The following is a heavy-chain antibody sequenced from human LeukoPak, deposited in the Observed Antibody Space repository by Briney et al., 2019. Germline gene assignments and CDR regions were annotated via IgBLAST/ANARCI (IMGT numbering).Heavy chain of an antibody. Sequence: GGSLRLSCAASGFTFSGYSMNWGRQAPGKGLEGVSSISSSSRYIYYADSLKGRFTISRDNAKNSLYLQMNSLRAEDTAVYYCASSRGGSSTDYWGQGTLVTVSS. D-gene: IGHD6-6*01. J-gene: IGHJ4*02. V-gene: IGHV3-21*01. CDR2: ISSSSRYI. CDR3: ASSRGGSSTDY. CDR1: GFTFSGYS.